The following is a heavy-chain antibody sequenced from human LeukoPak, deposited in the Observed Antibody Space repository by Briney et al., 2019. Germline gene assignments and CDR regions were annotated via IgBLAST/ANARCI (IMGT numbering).Heavy chain of an antibody. CDR3: ARDVLRYYFDS. CDR2: IYHSGNT. V-gene: IGHV4-34*09. CDR1: GGSFSGYY. D-gene: IGHD2-8*02. Sequence: SETLSLTCAVYGGSFSGYYWSWIRQRPGQGLEWIGCIYHSGNTYYNPSLKSRLTMSVDTSKNQFSLKLSSVTAADTAVYYCARDVLRYYFDSWGQGTLVTVSS. J-gene: IGHJ4*02.